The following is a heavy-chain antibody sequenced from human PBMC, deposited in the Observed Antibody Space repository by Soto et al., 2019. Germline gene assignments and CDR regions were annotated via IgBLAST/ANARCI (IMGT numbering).Heavy chain of an antibody. D-gene: IGHD2-2*01. CDR1: GFTFSSYG. V-gene: IGHV3-33*01. CDR3: ARDRDSAGVPAAIITAYYGMDV. J-gene: IGHJ6*02. Sequence: PGGSLRLSCAASGFTFSSYGMHWVRQSPGKGLEWVAVIWYDGSNKYYADSVKGRFTISRDNSKNTLYLQMNSLRAEDTAVYYCARDRDSAGVPAAIITAYYGMDVWGQGTTVTVSS. CDR2: IWYDGSNK.